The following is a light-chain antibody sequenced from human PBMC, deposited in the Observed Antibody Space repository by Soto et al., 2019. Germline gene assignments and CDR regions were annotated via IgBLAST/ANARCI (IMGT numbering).Light chain of an antibody. V-gene: IGKV1-6*02. J-gene: IGKJ4*01. CDR1: QGIGND. CDR3: LQDHNYPLT. Sequence: AIQMAQSPSSLSASVGDRVTITCRASQGIGNDVGWYQQKPGKAPKLLLYAATTLQSGGPSRFSGTRSGTDFTRTISSLQPEDFATYYCLQDHNYPLTFGGGTKVEIK. CDR2: AAT.